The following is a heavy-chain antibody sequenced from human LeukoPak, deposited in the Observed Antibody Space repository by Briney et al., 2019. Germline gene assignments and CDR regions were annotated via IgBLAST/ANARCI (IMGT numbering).Heavy chain of an antibody. Sequence: SETLSLTCTVSGGSISSSSYYWGWIRQPPGKGLEWIGSIYYSGGTYYNPSLKSRVTISVDTSKNQFSLKLSSVTAADTAVYYCARWGDSEAYGSGSYDKYYFDYWGQGTLVTVSS. CDR2: IYYSGGT. CDR1: GGSISSSSYY. D-gene: IGHD3-10*01. J-gene: IGHJ4*02. CDR3: ARWGDSEAYGSGSYDKYYFDY. V-gene: IGHV4-39*01.